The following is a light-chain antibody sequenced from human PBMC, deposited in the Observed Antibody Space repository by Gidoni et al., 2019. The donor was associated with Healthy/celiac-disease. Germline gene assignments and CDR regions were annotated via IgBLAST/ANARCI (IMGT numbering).Light chain of an antibody. CDR3: QQHNSYPIT. CDR2: AAS. CDR1: QGISSY. J-gene: IGKJ5*01. V-gene: IGKV1-9*01. Sequence: DITLTQSPSFLSASVGDRVTTTCRASQGISSYLAWYQQKPGKAPKLLIYAASTLQSGVPSRFSGSGSGTEFTLTISSLQPEDFATYYCQQHNSYPITFGQGTKLEIK.